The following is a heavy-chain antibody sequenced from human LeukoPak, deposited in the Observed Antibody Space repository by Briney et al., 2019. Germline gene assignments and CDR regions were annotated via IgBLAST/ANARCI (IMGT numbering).Heavy chain of an antibody. Sequence: PGESLKISCKASSYNFANYWFGWVRQMPGKGLEWMGIIYPGDSDTRYSPSFQGQVTISADKSISTAYLQWSSLKASDTAMYYCARPLGGSWYTSFDYWGQGTLVTVSS. V-gene: IGHV5-51*01. J-gene: IGHJ4*02. CDR3: ARPLGGSWYTSFDY. D-gene: IGHD6-13*01. CDR2: IYPGDSDT. CDR1: SYNFANYW.